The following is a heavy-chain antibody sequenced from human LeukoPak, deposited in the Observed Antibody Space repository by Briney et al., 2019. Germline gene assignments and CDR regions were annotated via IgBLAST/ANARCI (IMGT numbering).Heavy chain of an antibody. CDR1: GFTFSSYA. J-gene: IGHJ5*02. CDR2: IRSSGFGT. D-gene: IGHD3-9*01. V-gene: IGHV3-23*01. Sequence: PGGSLRLSCAASGFTFSSYAMTWVRQAPGKGLDWVSSIRSSGFGTYYADSVKGRFTISRDNSKNALYLQMNILRVEDTAVYYCAKKSQETGGNWLDPWGQGTLVTVSS. CDR3: AKKSQETGGNWLDP.